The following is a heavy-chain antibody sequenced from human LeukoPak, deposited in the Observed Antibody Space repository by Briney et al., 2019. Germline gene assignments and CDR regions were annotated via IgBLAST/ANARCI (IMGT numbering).Heavy chain of an antibody. D-gene: IGHD1-26*01. J-gene: IGHJ5*02. Sequence: ASVKVSCKASGYTFTGYYMHWVRQAPGQGLEWMGWINPNSGGTNYAQKFQGRVTMTRDTSISTAYMELSRLRSDDTAVYYCARGNSVGDVAWWFDPWGQGTLVTVSS. CDR2: INPNSGGT. CDR1: GYTFTGYY. V-gene: IGHV1-2*02. CDR3: ARGNSVGDVAWWFDP.